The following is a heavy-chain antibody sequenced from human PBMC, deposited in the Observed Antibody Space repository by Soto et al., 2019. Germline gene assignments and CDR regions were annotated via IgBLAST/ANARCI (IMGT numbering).Heavy chain of an antibody. Sequence: SETLALSCAVSGGSISSYYWSWIRQPPGKGLEWIGYIYYSGSTNYNPSLKSRVTISVDTSKNQFSLKLSSVTAADTAVYYCARVAYYYDSSGYLAYFDYWGQGTLVTVPS. V-gene: IGHV4-59*01. CDR3: ARVAYYYDSSGYLAYFDY. J-gene: IGHJ4*02. D-gene: IGHD3-22*01. CDR1: GGSISSYY. CDR2: IYYSGST.